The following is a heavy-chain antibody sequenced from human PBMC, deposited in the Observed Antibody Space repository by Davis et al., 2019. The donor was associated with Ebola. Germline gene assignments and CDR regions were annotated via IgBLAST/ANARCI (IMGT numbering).Heavy chain of an antibody. J-gene: IGHJ4*02. CDR3: AAEGRSSRPGY. D-gene: IGHD3-10*01. CDR1: GFTFSSYW. CDR2: VKSDSNT. V-gene: IGHV3-53*01. Sequence: GESLKISCAASGFTFSSYWMSWVRQAPGKGLEWVSVVKSDSNTYYAGSVKGRFTVSRDNSKNTLHLQMNGLRAEDTAVYYCAAEGRSSRPGYWGQGTLVTVSS.